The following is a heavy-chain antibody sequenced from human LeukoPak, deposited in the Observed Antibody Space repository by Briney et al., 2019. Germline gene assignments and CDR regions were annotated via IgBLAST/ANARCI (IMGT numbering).Heavy chain of an antibody. CDR2: ISYDGSNK. D-gene: IGHD3-16*01. CDR1: GFTFSSYG. CDR3: AKDLFTSVWGYLDY. J-gene: IGHJ4*02. Sequence: PGGSLRLPCAASGFTFSSYGMHWVRQAPGKGLEWVAVISYDGSNKYYADSVKGRFTISRDNSKNTLYLQMNSLRAEDTAVYYCAKDLFTSVWGYLDYWGQGTLVTVSS. V-gene: IGHV3-30*18.